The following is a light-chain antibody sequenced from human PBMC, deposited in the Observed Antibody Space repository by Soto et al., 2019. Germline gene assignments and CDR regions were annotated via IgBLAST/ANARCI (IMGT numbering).Light chain of an antibody. CDR1: QSINGRF. V-gene: IGKV3-20*01. CDR2: SAS. Sequence: EIVLTQSPGTLSLSPGERVTFSCRASQSINGRFLAWYQQKPGQAPRLLMYSASSRATGTPDRFSGSASGTAFTLTISSLEPEDFAVYYCHYYDDSPPFPFGPGTKLDIK. CDR3: HYYDDSPPFP. J-gene: IGKJ3*01.